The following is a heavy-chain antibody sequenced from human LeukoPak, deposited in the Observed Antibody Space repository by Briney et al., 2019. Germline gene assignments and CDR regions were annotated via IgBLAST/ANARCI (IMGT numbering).Heavy chain of an antibody. J-gene: IGHJ4*02. V-gene: IGHV1-69*04. CDR2: IIPILGIA. CDR3: ARETSFDY. CDR1: GGTFSSYA. Sequence: SVKVSCKASGGTFSSYAISWVRQAPGQGLEWMGRIIPILGIANYAQKFQGRVTITADKSTSTAYMELSSLRAEDTAVYYCARETSFDYWGQGTLVTVSS.